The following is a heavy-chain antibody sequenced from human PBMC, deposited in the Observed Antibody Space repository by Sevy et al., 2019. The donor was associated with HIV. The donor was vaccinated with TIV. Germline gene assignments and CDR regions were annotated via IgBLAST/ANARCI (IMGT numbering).Heavy chain of an antibody. CDR1: GYIXTTYR. CDR2: ISPXNGDT. CDR3: ARAYCSGGRCYSLAX. J-gene: IGHJ4*02. D-gene: IGHD2-15*01. V-gene: IGHV1-18*01. Sequence: ASVKVSCEASGYIXTTYRISWXRQAPGQGLEWLXWISPXNGDTNYVQKFQGRVTMITDTSTSTAFMELRSLRADDTAVYYCARAYCSGGRCYSLAXXGXXTLVTVSS.